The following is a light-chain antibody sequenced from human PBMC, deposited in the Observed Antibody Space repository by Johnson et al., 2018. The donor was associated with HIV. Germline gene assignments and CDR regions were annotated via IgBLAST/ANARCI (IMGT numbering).Light chain of an antibody. CDR2: DNY. Sequence: QSVLTQPPSVSAAPGQKVTISCSGSSSNIGNNYVSWYQQLPGTAPKLLIYDNYKRPSGIPDRFSGSKSGTSATLGITGLQTGDEADYYCGTWDSSLGKVFGTGTKVTVL. CDR3: GTWDSSLGKV. J-gene: IGLJ1*01. CDR1: SSNIGNNY. V-gene: IGLV1-51*01.